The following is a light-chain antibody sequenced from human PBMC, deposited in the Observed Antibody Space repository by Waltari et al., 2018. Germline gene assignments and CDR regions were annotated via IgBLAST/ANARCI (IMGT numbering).Light chain of an antibody. J-gene: IGLJ3*02. CDR3: CSYVGSRPWV. V-gene: IGLV2-23*01. Sequence: QSALTQPAAVSGSPGQSINISCTVVSRDVGSFNLASWYQQCPCQPPQVIIFQGNKRPPGVSDRFSGSSSDNAAYLTISGLQAEDEADYYCCSYVGSRPWVFGGGTKLTVL. CDR1: SRDVGSFNL. CDR2: QGN.